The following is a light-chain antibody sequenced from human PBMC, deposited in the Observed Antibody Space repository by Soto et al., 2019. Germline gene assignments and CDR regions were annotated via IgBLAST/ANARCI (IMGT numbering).Light chain of an antibody. CDR2: AAS. Sequence: AIRMTQSPSSLSASTGDRVTITCRASQGISSYLAWYQQKPGKAPKLLIYAASTLQSGVPSRFSGSGSGTDSTLTISCLQSEDFATYYCQQYYSYPALTFGGGTKVDIK. J-gene: IGKJ4*01. V-gene: IGKV1-8*01. CDR3: QQYYSYPALT. CDR1: QGISSY.